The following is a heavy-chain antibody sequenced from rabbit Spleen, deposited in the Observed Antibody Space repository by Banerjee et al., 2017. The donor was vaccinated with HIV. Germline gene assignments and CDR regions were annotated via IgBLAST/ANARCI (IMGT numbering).Heavy chain of an antibody. CDR3: ARAGGSYYSGFSL. CDR1: GFSFSSRSY. V-gene: IGHV1S40*01. J-gene: IGHJ4*01. Sequence: QSLEESGGDLVKPGASLTLTCTASGFSFSSRSYMCWVRQAPGKGLEWIAYIDSGSSGDTYYANWAKGRFTISKTSSTTVTLQMTSLTAADTATYFCARAGGSYYSGFSLWGPGTWSPS. CDR2: IDSGSSGDT. D-gene: IGHD8-1*01.